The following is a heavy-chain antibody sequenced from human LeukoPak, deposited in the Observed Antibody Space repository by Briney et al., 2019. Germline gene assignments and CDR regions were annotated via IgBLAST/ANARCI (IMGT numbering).Heavy chain of an antibody. CDR3: ASTIYSGTNDY. CDR1: GYSFTSDG. CDR2: ISAYNGNT. Sequence: ASVNLSCKASGYSFTSDGFSWVRQAPGQGLEWMGWISAYNGNTNYAQKLQGRVTMTTDTSTSTAYMELSSLRSEDAAVYYCASTIYSGTNDYWGQGTLVTVSS. D-gene: IGHD4-23*01. J-gene: IGHJ4*02. V-gene: IGHV1-18*01.